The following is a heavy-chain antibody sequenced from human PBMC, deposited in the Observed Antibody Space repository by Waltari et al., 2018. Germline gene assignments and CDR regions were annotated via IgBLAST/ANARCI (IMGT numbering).Heavy chain of an antibody. CDR2: IYHSGST. CDR1: GYSISSGYY. J-gene: IGHJ4*02. V-gene: IGHV4-38-2*01. D-gene: IGHD5-12*01. Sequence: QVQLQESGPGLVKPSETLSLTCAVSGYSISSGYYWGWIRQPPGKGLEWIGSIYHSGSTYYNPSLKSRVTISVDTSKNQFSLKLSSVTAADTAVYYCARPRYSGYDSHFDYWGQGTLVTVSS. CDR3: ARPRYSGYDSHFDY.